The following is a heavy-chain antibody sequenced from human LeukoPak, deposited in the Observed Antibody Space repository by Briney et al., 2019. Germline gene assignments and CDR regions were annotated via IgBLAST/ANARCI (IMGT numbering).Heavy chain of an antibody. CDR1: GYTFTGYY. Sequence: ASVKDSCKSSGYTFTGYYMHSVRQAPGQGLEWMGWINPNSGGTNNAQKFQGRVTMTRDTSIRTASMALSRLSSDETAGYYCAREHQYSSRWQRSSDYWGQGTRVSVSS. CDR2: INPNSGGT. CDR3: AREHQYSSRWQRSSDY. V-gene: IGHV1-2*02. J-gene: IGHJ4*02. D-gene: IGHD6-13*01.